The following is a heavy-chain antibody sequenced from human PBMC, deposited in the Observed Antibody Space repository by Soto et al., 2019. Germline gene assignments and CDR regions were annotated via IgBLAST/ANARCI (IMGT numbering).Heavy chain of an antibody. CDR3: ARGHYRYAMDV. V-gene: IGHV4-30-2*01. J-gene: IGHJ6*02. Sequence: TLSLTCDVSGGSISTGGYSWNWIRQPPGKGLEWVGYIYHSGSTYDNPSLKSRVTMSVNRSKNQLSLNLTSVTAADTAVYFCARGHYRYAMDVWGQGTTVTVSS. CDR1: GGSISTGGYS. CDR2: IYHSGST.